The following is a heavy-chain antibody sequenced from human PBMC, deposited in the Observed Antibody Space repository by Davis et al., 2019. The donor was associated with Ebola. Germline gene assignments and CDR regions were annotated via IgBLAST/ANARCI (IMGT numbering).Heavy chain of an antibody. J-gene: IGHJ6*04. CDR1: GFTSSSYS. Sequence: GGSLRPSCAPSGFTSSSYSMNWVRQAPGKGLEWVSSISSSSSYIYYADSVKGRFTISRDNSKNTLYLQMNSLRAEDTAVYYCARGTRMDVWGKGTTVTVSS. CDR2: ISSSSSYI. V-gene: IGHV3-21*01. CDR3: ARGTRMDV.